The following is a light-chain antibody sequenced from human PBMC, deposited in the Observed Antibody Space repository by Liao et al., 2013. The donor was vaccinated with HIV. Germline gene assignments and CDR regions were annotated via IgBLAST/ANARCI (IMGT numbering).Light chain of an antibody. CDR3: QVWDTTSDHPVV. CDR2: SNT. V-gene: IGLV3-21*01. Sequence: SYVLTQPPTVSVAPGWTARITCVGNNLGSKRVHWYQQRPGQAPVLVIFSNTDRPSGIPERFSGSNSGNTATLTISRVEAGDEADYYCQVWDTTSDHPVVFGRGTKLTVL. J-gene: IGLJ2*01. CDR1: NLGSKR.